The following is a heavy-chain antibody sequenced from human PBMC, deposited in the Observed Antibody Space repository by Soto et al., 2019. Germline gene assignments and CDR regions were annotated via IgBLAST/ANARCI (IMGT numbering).Heavy chain of an antibody. J-gene: IGHJ6*02. V-gene: IGHV3-30*18. CDR1: GFTFSSYG. Sequence: GVSLRLSCAASGFTFSSYGMHWVRQAPGKGLEWVAVISYDGSNKYYADSVKGRFTISRDNSKNTLYLQMNSPRAEDTAVYYCAKFAADSYGYRYYYYGMDVWGQGTTVTVSS. D-gene: IGHD5-18*01. CDR2: ISYDGSNK. CDR3: AKFAADSYGYRYYYYGMDV.